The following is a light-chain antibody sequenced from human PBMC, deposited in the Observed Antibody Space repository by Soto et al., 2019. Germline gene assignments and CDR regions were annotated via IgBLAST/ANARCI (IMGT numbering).Light chain of an antibody. CDR3: QQLNSYPQT. J-gene: IGKJ1*01. V-gene: IGKV1-9*01. CDR1: RGISSY. Sequence: SQWTQSPSSLSSSVGDRVTITCQASRGISSYLAWYQQKPGKAPKLLVYSASTLQSGVPSRFSGSGSGPDFTLTISSLQPEDSATYFCQQLNSYPQTFGQGTKVDI. CDR2: SAS.